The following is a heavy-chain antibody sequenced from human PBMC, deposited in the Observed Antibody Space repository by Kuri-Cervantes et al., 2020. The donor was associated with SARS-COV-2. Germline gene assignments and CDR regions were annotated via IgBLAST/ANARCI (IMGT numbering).Heavy chain of an antibody. V-gene: IGHV3-30*02. CDR2: IRYDGSNK. J-gene: IGHJ4*02. CDR1: GFTFSSYA. Sequence: GESLKISCAASGFTFSSYAMHWVRQAPGKGLEWVAFIRYDGSNKYYADSVKGRFTISRDNSKNTLYLQMNSPRAEDTAVYYCATNLVPAAMPFDYWGQGTLVTVSS. D-gene: IGHD2-2*01. CDR3: ATNLVPAAMPFDY.